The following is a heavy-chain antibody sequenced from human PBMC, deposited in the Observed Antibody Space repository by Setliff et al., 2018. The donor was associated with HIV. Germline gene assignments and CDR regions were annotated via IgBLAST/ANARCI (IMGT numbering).Heavy chain of an antibody. CDR1: GGSISSGSYY. J-gene: IGHJ5*02. D-gene: IGHD3-3*01. V-gene: IGHV4-39*07. CDR2: FYYSGNT. CDR3: ARDGITIFGTRGGWFDP. Sequence: PSETLSLTCTVSGGSISSGSYYWSWIRQPAGKGLEWIGSFYYSGNTYYNPSLKSRVTISVDTSKNQFSLKLSSVTAADTAVYYCARDGITIFGTRGGWFDPWGQGTLVTVSS.